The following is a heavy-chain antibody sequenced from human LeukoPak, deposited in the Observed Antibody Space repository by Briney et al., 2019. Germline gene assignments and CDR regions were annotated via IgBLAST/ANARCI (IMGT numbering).Heavy chain of an antibody. CDR1: GFTFSSYG. D-gene: IGHD1-1*01. J-gene: IGHJ4*02. CDR2: IWYDGSNK. V-gene: IGHV3-33*01. CDR3: ARASVLDPFDY. Sequence: GRSLRLSCAASGFTFSSYGMHWVRQAPGKGLEWVAVIWYDGSNKYYADSVKGRFTISRDNSKNTLYLQMNSLRAEDTAVYYCARASVLDPFDYWGQGTLDTVSS.